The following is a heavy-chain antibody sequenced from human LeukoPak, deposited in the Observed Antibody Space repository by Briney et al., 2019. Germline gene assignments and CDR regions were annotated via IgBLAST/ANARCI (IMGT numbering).Heavy chain of an antibody. CDR2: IKQDGSEK. J-gene: IGHJ4*02. CDR1: GFTFISYG. D-gene: IGHD3-16*01. V-gene: IGHV3-7*01. CDR3: ARDSFRGLDY. Sequence: PGGSLRLSCAASGFTFISYGMSWVRQAPGKGLEWVANIKQDGSEKYYVDSVKGRFTISRDNAKNSLYLQMNSLRAEDTAVYYCARDSFRGLDYWGQGTLVTVSS.